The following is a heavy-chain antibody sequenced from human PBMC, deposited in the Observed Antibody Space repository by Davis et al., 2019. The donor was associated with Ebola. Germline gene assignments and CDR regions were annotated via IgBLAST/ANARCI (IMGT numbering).Heavy chain of an antibody. CDR1: GYSFSTYG. Sequence: ASVKVSCKASGYSFSTYGFSWVRQAPGHGLEWMGWVSAYNGQTNYMQRFQNRLTLTTDTSTSTAYMELRGLRSDDTAVYYCAREGYKYDYPRFWDFWGQGTLITVSS. V-gene: IGHV1-18*04. CDR3: AREGYKYDYPRFWDF. CDR2: VSAYNGQT. J-gene: IGHJ4*02. D-gene: IGHD3-16*01.